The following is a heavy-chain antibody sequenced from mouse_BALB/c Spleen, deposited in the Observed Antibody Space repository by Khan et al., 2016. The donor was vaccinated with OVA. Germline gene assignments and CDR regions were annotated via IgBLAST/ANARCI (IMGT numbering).Heavy chain of an antibody. CDR1: GYSITSDYA. CDR2: ISYSGST. CDR3: ARWGNSYFDY. Sequence: DVQLVESGPGLVKPSQSLSLTCTVTGYSITSDYAWNWIRQFPGNKLEWMGYISYSGSTSYNPSLKSRISITRDTSKNQFFLQLNSVTTEDTATYYCARWGNSYFDYWGQGTTLTVSS. V-gene: IGHV3-2*02. J-gene: IGHJ2*01.